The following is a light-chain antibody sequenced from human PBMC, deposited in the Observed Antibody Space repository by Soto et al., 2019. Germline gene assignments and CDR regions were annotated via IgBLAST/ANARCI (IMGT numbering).Light chain of an antibody. Sequence: DIQMTQSPSFLSASVGGRVSITCRASQSVTNYLNWYQQKPGKAPKLLIFAASSLQSGVPSRFSGSGSGTDFTLTVTNLQPEDFAVYYCQQYNNWPKGTFGQGTKVDIK. CDR1: QSVTNY. CDR2: AAS. CDR3: QQYNNWPKGT. J-gene: IGKJ1*01. V-gene: IGKV1-39*02.